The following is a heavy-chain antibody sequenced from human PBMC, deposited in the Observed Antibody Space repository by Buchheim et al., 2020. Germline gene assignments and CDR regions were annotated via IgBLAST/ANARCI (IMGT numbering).Heavy chain of an antibody. CDR3: GSGVAVAGIFYYYAMDV. CDR1: GYSFTNYY. J-gene: IGHJ6*02. Sequence: QVQLVQSGAEVKKPGASVKVSCKASGYSFTNYYVHWVRQAPGQGLEWMGVVNPGSGSTDYAQKFQGRVTVTRDTSARTVYMELSSLKSEDTAVYYCGSGVAVAGIFYYYAMDVWGQGT. V-gene: IGHV1-46*03. D-gene: IGHD6-19*01. CDR2: VNPGSGST.